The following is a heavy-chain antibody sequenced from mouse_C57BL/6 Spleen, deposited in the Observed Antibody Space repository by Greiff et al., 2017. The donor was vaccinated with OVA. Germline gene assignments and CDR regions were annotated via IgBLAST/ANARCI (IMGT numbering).Heavy chain of an antibody. D-gene: IGHD1-1*01. CDR1: GFTFSSYA. CDR3: ARALLLRYYFDY. CDR2: ISDGGSYT. Sequence: EVKLMESGGGLVKPGGSLKLSCAASGFTFSSYAMSWVRQTPEKRLEWVATISDGGSYTYYPDNVKGRFTISRDIAKNNLYLQMSHLKSEDTAMYYCARALLLRYYFDYWGQGTTLTVSS. V-gene: IGHV5-4*03. J-gene: IGHJ2*01.